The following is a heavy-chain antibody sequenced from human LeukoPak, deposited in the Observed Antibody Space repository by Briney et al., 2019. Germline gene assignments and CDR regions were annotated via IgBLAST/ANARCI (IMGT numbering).Heavy chain of an antibody. Sequence: ASVKVSCKGSGGTFSSYAISWVRQAPGQGLEWMGWISAYNGNTNYAQKLQGRVTMTTDTSTSTAYMELRSLRSDDTAVYYCARDRVRVLDGSGSGMDVWGQGTTVTVSS. CDR2: ISAYNGNT. V-gene: IGHV1-18*01. CDR1: GGTFSSYA. J-gene: IGHJ6*02. CDR3: ARDRVRVLDGSGSGMDV. D-gene: IGHD3-10*01.